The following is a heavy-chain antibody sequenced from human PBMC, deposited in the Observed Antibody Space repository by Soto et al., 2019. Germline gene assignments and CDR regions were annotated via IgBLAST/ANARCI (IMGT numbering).Heavy chain of an antibody. J-gene: IGHJ4*02. CDR3: ARKEADFVSGRYSFDY. D-gene: IGHD3-9*01. Sequence: QVQLQESGPGLVKPSQTLSLTCTISGDSINSGDYYWSWIRQQPGKVLEWIGYIYYSGVTYYSPSLKSRLTITLDTSKTQFSLKLASVTAADTARDYCARKEADFVSGRYSFDYWSQGPLVTVSS. V-gene: IGHV4-30-4*08. CDR1: GDSINSGDYY. CDR2: IYYSGVT.